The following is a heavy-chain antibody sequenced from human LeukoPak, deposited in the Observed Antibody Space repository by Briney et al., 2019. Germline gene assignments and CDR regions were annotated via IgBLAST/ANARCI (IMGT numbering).Heavy chain of an antibody. CDR1: GGTFSSYA. J-gene: IGHJ6*02. D-gene: IGHD3-3*01. CDR2: IIPIFGTA. CDR3: ARQGRLRAYYDFWSGYYNHYYYGMDV. Sequence: SVKVSCKASGGTFSSYAISWVRQAPGQGLEWMGGIIPIFGTANYAQKFQGRVTITADESTSTAYMELSSLRSEDTAVYYCARQGRLRAYYDFWSGYYNHYYYGMDVWGQGTTVTVSS. V-gene: IGHV1-69*13.